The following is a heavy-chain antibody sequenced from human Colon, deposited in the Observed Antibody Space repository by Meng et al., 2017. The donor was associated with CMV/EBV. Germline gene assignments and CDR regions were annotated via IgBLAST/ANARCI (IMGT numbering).Heavy chain of an antibody. J-gene: IGHJ6*02. D-gene: IGHD3-3*01. Sequence: GESLKISCEASGFTFSSYGMHWVRQAPGKGLDWVAFMRSDGSDKFYAESVKGRFTISRDISKNTLYLQMNSLRAADTALYYCAKTIFDSVKSGLGVWGQGTTVTVSS. CDR2: MRSDGSDK. CDR3: AKTIFDSVKSGLGV. CDR1: GFTFSSYG. V-gene: IGHV3-30*02.